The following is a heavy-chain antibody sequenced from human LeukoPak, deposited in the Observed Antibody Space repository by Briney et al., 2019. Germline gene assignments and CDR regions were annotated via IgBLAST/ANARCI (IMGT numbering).Heavy chain of an antibody. CDR3: ARHSAVDTAMAGYNWFDP. CDR1: GGSISSSSYY. J-gene: IGHJ5*02. Sequence: SETLSLTCTVSGGSISSSSYYWGWIRQPPGKGLEWIGSIYYSGSTYYNPSLKSRVTISVDTSKNQFSLKLSSVTAADTAAYYCARHSAVDTAMAGYNWFDPWGQGTLVTVSS. CDR2: IYYSGST. V-gene: IGHV4-39*01. D-gene: IGHD5-18*01.